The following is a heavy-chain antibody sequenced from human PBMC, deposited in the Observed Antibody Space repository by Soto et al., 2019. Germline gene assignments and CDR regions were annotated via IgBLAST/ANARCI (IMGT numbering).Heavy chain of an antibody. D-gene: IGHD3-3*01. Sequence: GGSLRLSCAASGFTFSSYDMHWVRQATGKGLEWVSAFGIAGDTFYPGSVKGRFTISRENAKNSFYFQMNSLRAGDTVFFFCARGLYDFWSGYHDAFDIWGQGTMVTVS. J-gene: IGHJ3*02. CDR3: ARGLYDFWSGYHDAFDI. V-gene: IGHV3-13*01. CDR2: FGIAGDT. CDR1: GFTFSSYD.